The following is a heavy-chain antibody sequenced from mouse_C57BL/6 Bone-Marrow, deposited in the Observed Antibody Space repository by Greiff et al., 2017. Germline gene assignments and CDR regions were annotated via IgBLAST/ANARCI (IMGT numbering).Heavy chain of an antibody. D-gene: IGHD1-1*01. Sequence: VQLKESGAELVRPGASVKLSCTASGFNIKDDYMHWVKQRPEQGLEWIGWIDPENGDTEYDSKFEGKATITADTSSNTDYLQLSSLTSEDPAVYYSTTGTTVVANFDYWGQGTTLTVSA. CDR2: IDPENGDT. CDR3: TTGTTVVANFDY. J-gene: IGHJ2*01. CDR1: GFNIKDDY. V-gene: IGHV14-4*01.